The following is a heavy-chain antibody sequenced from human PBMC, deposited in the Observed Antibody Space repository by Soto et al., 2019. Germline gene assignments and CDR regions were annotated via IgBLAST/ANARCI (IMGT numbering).Heavy chain of an antibody. CDR2: ISGYNGHT. Sequence: ASVKVSCKASGYTFTTYGISWVRQAPGQGLEWMGWISGYNGHTKYAQKFQGRVTMTTDTSTSTVYMDLRSLRSDDTAVYYCAREGEMPYYYYGLDVWGQRTTVTVSS. J-gene: IGHJ6*02. V-gene: IGHV1-18*01. CDR1: GYTFTTYG. D-gene: IGHD3-16*01. CDR3: AREGEMPYYYYGLDV.